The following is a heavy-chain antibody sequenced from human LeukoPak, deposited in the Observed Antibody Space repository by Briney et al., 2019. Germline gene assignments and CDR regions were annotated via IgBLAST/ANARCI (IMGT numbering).Heavy chain of an antibody. CDR2: INPSGGST. CDR1: GYTFTSYY. CDR3: ARDLSYCGGDCPSANH. J-gene: IGHJ4*02. V-gene: IGHV1-46*01. Sequence: KPGPVKVSCKASGYTFTSYYMHWVRQAPGQGLEWMGIINPSGGSTSYAQKFQGRVTMTRDMSTSTVYMELSSLRSEDTAVYYCARDLSYCGGDCPSANHWGQGTLVTVSS. D-gene: IGHD2-21*02.